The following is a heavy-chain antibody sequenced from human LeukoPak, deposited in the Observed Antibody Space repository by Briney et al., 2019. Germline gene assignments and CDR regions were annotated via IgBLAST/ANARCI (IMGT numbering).Heavy chain of an antibody. V-gene: IGHV1-8*01. Sequence: ASVKVSCKASGYTFTSYDINWVRQAPGQGLEWMGWMNPNSGNTGYAQKFQGRVTMTRNTSISTAYMELSSLRSEDTAVYYCARAYGSGSYSWFDPWGQGTLVTVSS. D-gene: IGHD3-10*01. CDR2: MNPNSGNT. CDR1: GYTFTSYD. J-gene: IGHJ5*02. CDR3: ARAYGSGSYSWFDP.